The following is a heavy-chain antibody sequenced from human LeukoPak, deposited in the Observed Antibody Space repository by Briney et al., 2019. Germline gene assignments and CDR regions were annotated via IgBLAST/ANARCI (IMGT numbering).Heavy chain of an antibody. D-gene: IGHD4-17*01. CDR1: GGSIIDYY. Sequence: SETRSLTCTVSGGSIIDYYWSWIRQPAGKGLEWIGRIYTSGSTNYNPSLKSRVIMSLDTSENRFSLKLTSVTAADTAVYYCARDPTTVTDFWYFDLWGLGTLVTVSS. V-gene: IGHV4-4*07. CDR2: IYTSGST. CDR3: ARDPTTVTDFWYFDL. J-gene: IGHJ2*01.